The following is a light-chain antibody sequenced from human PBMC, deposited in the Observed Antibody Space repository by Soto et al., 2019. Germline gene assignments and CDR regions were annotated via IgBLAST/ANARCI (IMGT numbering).Light chain of an antibody. Sequence: QSVLTQPPSVSGAPGQRVTISCTGSSSNIGAGYDVNWYQQLPETAPKLLIFGDSNRPSGVPDRFSGSKSGTSASLVITGLQADDEADYYCQSNDNGLSGSDAFGTGTKVTVL. J-gene: IGLJ1*01. V-gene: IGLV1-40*01. CDR2: GDS. CDR1: SSNIGAGYD. CDR3: QSNDNGLSGSDA.